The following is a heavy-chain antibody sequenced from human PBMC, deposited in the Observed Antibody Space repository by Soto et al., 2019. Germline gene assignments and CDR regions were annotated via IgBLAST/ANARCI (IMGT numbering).Heavy chain of an antibody. J-gene: IGHJ6*02. CDR3: ARGGYQLLWRDYYYYGMDV. D-gene: IGHD2-2*01. V-gene: IGHV4-59*01. CDR1: GGSISSYY. CDR2: IYYSGST. Sequence: PSQTLSLTGTVSGGSISSYYWSWIRQPPGKRLEWIGYIYYSGSTNYNPSLKSRGTISVDTSKNQFSLKLSSVTAADTAVYYCARGGYQLLWRDYYYYGMDVWGQGTTVTVSS.